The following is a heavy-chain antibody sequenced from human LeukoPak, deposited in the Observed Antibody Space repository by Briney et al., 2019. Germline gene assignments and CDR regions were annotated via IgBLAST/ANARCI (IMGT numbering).Heavy chain of an antibody. D-gene: IGHD6-19*01. CDR3: ARRGAGSGGLDY. V-gene: IGHV3-23*01. CDR1: GFSFSLYA. CDR2: IIETGASP. Sequence: PGGSLRLSCAASGFSFSLYAMNWVRQAPGKGLEWVLTIIETGASPYYADSVRGRFTVSRDSSKNMFYLQMNSLRAEDMAIYYCARRGAGSGGLDYWGQGTLVTVSS. J-gene: IGHJ4*02.